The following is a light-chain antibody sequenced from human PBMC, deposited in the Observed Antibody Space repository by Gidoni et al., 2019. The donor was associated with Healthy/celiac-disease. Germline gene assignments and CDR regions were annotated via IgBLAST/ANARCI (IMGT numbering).Light chain of an antibody. CDR1: SLRSYY. V-gene: IGLV3-19*01. CDR2: GKN. Sequence: SSELTQHPALSVALGQTARITCQGDSLRSYYANWYQQKPGQAPVLVIYGKNNRPSAIPDRFSGSSSGNTASLTITGAQAEDETDYYCNARDSSGNHLVFGGGTKLTVL. CDR3: NARDSSGNHLV. J-gene: IGLJ2*01.